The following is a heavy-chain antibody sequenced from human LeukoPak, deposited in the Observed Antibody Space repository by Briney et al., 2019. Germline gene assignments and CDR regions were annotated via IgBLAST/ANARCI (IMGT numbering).Heavy chain of an antibody. J-gene: IGHJ4*02. Sequence: SQTLSLTCTVSGGSISSGGYYWSWIRQPPGKGLEWIGYIYHSGSTYYNPSLKSRVTISVDRSKNQFSLKLSSVTAADTAVYYCARDPQLLWFGELPPRYYFDYWGQGTLVTVSS. D-gene: IGHD3-10*01. CDR3: ARDPQLLWFGELPPRYYFDY. V-gene: IGHV4-30-2*01. CDR2: IYHSGST. CDR1: GGSISSGGYY.